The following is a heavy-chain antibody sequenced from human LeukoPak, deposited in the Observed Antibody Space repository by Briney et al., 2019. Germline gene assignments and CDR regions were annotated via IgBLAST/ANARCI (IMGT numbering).Heavy chain of an antibody. D-gene: IGHD3-22*01. V-gene: IGHV4-4*02. CDR1: GGSISSSNW. CDR2: IYHSGST. Sequence: PSETLSLTCAVSGGSISSSNWWRWVRQPPGKGLEWVGEIYHSGSTNYNPSLKSRVTISVDTSKNQFSLKLSSVTAADTAVYYCARHRWGGYYYDSSGYRRGFDPWGQGTLVTVSS. J-gene: IGHJ5*02. CDR3: ARHRWGGYYYDSSGYRRGFDP.